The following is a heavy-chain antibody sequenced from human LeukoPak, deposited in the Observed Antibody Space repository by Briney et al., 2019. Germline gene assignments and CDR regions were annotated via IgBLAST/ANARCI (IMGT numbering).Heavy chain of an antibody. CDR1: GFTFSSYW. Sequence: GGSLRLSCAASGFTFSSYWMSWVRQAPGKGLEWVANIKQDGSEKYYVDSVKGRFTISRDNAKNSLYLRMNSLRAEDTAVYYCARRYCSSTSCYDYWGQGTLVTVSS. D-gene: IGHD2-2*01. V-gene: IGHV3-7*01. CDR2: IKQDGSEK. J-gene: IGHJ4*02. CDR3: ARRYCSSTSCYDY.